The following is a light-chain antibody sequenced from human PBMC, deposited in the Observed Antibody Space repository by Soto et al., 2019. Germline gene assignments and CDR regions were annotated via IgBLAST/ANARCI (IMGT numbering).Light chain of an antibody. CDR3: QHCDYLPI. J-gene: IGKJ3*01. Sequence: DIQMTQSPSSLSASVGDRVTITCRASHPININLVWFQQKPGKAPKSLIYAATNLQSGVPSRFSGSGGGTDFSLTISSLQPEDVATYYCQHCDYLPIFGPGTTVAFK. CDR2: AAT. CDR1: HPININ. V-gene: IGKV1-16*01.